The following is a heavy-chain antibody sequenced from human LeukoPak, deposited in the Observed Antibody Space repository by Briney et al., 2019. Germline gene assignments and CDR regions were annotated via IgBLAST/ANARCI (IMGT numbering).Heavy chain of an antibody. J-gene: IGHJ4*02. CDR3: AREAIAFDY. CDR1: GGSISSYY. V-gene: IGHV4-4*07. Sequence: SDTLSLPRTVSGGSISSYYRSWIRQPAGKGLEWIGRIYTSRSTNYHPTRNSRVTMSVDTSKNQFPLKLSSVAAADTDVYYCAREAIAFDYWGQGTLVTVSS. CDR2: IYTSRST.